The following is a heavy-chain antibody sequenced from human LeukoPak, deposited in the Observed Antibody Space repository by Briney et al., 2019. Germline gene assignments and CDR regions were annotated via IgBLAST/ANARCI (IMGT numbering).Heavy chain of an antibody. CDR1: GYTFTSYG. CDR3: ARRELYYYYMDV. D-gene: IGHD1-7*01. CDR2: ISAYNGNT. J-gene: IGHJ6*03. V-gene: IGHV1-18*01. Sequence: DSVKVSCKASGYTFTSYGISWVRQAPGQGLEWMGWISAYNGNTNYAQKLQGRVTTTTDTSTSTAYMELRSLRSDDTAVYYCARRELYYYYMDVWGKGTTVTVSS.